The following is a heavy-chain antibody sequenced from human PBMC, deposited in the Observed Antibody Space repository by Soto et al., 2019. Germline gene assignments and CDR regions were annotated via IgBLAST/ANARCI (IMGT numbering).Heavy chain of an antibody. Sequence: PGASLKISCKGSGYSFTRYWIGWVRQMPGKGLEWMGIISPGDSDTRYSPSFQGQVTISADKSISTAYLQWSSLKASDTAMYYCARRNTAMDQDYYYGMDVWGQGTTVTVSS. J-gene: IGHJ6*02. CDR1: GYSFTRYW. V-gene: IGHV5-51*01. D-gene: IGHD5-18*01. CDR2: ISPGDSDT. CDR3: ARRNTAMDQDYYYGMDV.